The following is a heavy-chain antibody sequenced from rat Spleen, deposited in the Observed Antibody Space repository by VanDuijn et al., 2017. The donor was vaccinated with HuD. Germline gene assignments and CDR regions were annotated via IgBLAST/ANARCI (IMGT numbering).Heavy chain of an antibody. V-gene: IGHV5-27*01. CDR1: GFPFSNYD. D-gene: IGHD1-6*01. Sequence: EVQLVASGGGLVQPGRSLKLSCAASGFPFSNYDIAWVRQAPTKGLEWVASISPSGGSTYYRDSVKGRFTISRDNAISTLYLQVSSLRSEDTATYYCTRENYYTGDYWGQGVMVTVSS. J-gene: IGHJ2*01. CDR2: ISPSGGST. CDR3: TRENYYTGDY.